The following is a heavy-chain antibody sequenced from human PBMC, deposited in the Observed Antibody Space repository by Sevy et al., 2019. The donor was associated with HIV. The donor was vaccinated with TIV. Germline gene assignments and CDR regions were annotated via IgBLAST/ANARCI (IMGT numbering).Heavy chain of an antibody. CDR3: TNMGYHGGFDI. J-gene: IGHJ3*02. Sequence: GGSLRLSCAASGFSFRETWMSWVRQGPGKGLELVGRIKSKSDGGTTDYAAPVKGRFTISRDDSKTTLYLQTNSLKTEDTALYYWTNMGYHGGFDIWGQGTMVTVSS. CDR1: GFSFRETW. CDR2: IKSKSDGGTT. D-gene: IGHD3-16*02. V-gene: IGHV3-15*01.